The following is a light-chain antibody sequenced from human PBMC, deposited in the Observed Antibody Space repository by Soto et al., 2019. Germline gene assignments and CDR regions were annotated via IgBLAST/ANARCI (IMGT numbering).Light chain of an antibody. CDR3: LQDNMYPLT. V-gene: IGKV1-6*01. CDR1: QDIRND. Sequence: AIQMTQSPSSLSASVGDRVTITCRASQDIRNDLGWYQQKPGKAPKVLIYDTYTLQSGVPSRFSGSRSATDFTLTISSLQPEDIATYYCLQDNMYPLTFGGGTKVDIK. J-gene: IGKJ4*01. CDR2: DTY.